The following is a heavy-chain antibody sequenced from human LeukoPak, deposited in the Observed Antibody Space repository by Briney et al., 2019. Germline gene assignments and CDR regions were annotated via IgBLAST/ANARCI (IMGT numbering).Heavy chain of an antibody. CDR3: ARANGGFLDNAFDI. Sequence: SETLSLTCTVSGGSINNYFWSWIRQSPGKELEWIGYISDSVNTNYNPSLKSRVTMSVDPSKNQFSLKLSSVTAAGTAVYYCARANGGFLDNAFDIWGQGTMVTVSS. CDR1: GGSINNYF. CDR2: ISDSVNT. V-gene: IGHV4-59*01. D-gene: IGHD3-3*01. J-gene: IGHJ3*02.